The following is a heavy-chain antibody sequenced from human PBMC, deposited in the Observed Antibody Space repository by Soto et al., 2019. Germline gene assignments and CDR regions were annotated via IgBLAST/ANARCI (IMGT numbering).Heavy chain of an antibody. J-gene: IGHJ4*02. CDR3: ALGVTEGYDFWCGYKGRYFFSY. CDR2: ISGSGGST. Sequence: GGSLRLSCAASGFTFSSYAMSWVRQAPGKGLEWVSAISGSGGSTYYADSVKGRFTISRDNSKNTLYLQMNSLRAEDTAVYYCALGVTEGYDFWCGYKGRYFFSYSGQGTLDTVSA. V-gene: IGHV3-23*01. D-gene: IGHD3-3*01. CDR1: GFTFSSYA.